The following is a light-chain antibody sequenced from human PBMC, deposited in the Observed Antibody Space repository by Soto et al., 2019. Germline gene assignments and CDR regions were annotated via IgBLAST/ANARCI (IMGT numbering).Light chain of an antibody. CDR1: QSVSSSY. V-gene: IGKV3-20*01. Sequence: EIVLTQSPATLSLSQGERATLSCRASQSVSSSYLAWYQQKPGQAPRLLIYGACSRDTGIPDRFSGSGSGTDFTLTISRLEPEDFAVYYCQQYGSSPQTFGQGTKVDIK. CDR2: GAC. CDR3: QQYGSSPQT. J-gene: IGKJ1*01.